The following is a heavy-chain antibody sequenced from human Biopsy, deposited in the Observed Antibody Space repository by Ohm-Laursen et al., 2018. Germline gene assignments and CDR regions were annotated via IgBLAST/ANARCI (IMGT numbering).Heavy chain of an antibody. J-gene: IGHJ2*01. Sequence: SDTLSLTWTVSGFSISSYYWSWIRQPPGKGLEWIGYIYYTGSTNYNPSLKSRVTISVDTSMNHLPLRSTCVTAADTAVYYCARHAPSYSGSYWRYFDLWGRGTLVTVSS. CDR3: ARHAPSYSGSYWRYFDL. V-gene: IGHV4-59*08. CDR2: IYYTGST. CDR1: GFSISSYY. D-gene: IGHD1-26*01.